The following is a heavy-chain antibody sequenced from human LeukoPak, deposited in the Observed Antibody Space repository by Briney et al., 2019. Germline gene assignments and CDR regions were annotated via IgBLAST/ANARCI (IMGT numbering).Heavy chain of an antibody. J-gene: IGHJ6*02. V-gene: IGHV1-8*01. CDR1: GYTFTSYD. Sequence: GASVKVSCKASGYTFTSYDINWVRQATGQGLEWMGWMNPNSGNTGYAQKFQGRVTMTRNTSISTAYMELSSLRSEDTAVYYCARGRVAVAGTYDYYGMDVWGQGTTVTVPS. D-gene: IGHD6-19*01. CDR2: MNPNSGNT. CDR3: ARGRVAVAGTYDYYGMDV.